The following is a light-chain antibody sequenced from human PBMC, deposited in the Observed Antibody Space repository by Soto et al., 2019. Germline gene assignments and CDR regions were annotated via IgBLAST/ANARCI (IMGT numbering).Light chain of an antibody. Sequence: ESVLAQSPGTLSLSPGEGVTLSCRSSQSVISNYLAWYQKKPGQAPRLLIYGASNRATGIPDRFSGSGSGTDFTLTIRGLEPEDFAVYYCQKYDTAPYSFGQGTKLEIK. CDR2: GAS. CDR3: QKYDTAPYS. V-gene: IGKV3-20*01. J-gene: IGKJ2*03. CDR1: QSVISNY.